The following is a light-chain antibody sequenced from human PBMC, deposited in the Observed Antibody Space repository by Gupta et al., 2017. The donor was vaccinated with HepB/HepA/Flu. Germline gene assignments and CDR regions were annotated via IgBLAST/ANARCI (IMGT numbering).Light chain of an antibody. CDR2: DTY. J-gene: IGLJ1*01. V-gene: IGLV1-51*01. CDR3: GAWDTSPSVYV. CDR1: SSIIRDNV. Sequence: QSVLTQPPSVSAAPGQTVTISCSGSSSIIRDNVVSWYQHLPGKAPKLLVYDTYKRPAVIPERFAGSKSATSATLRITGLQHGDEDEYVCGAWDTSPSVYVFGTGTKVTVL.